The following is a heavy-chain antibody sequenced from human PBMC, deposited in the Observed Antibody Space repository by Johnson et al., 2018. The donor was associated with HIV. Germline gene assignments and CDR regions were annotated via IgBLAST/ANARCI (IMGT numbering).Heavy chain of an antibody. V-gene: IGHV3-30*14. CDR3: ARDRGVVVLHGAFDI. CDR2: ISYDGSNK. CDR1: GFTFSSYA. D-gene: IGHD2-2*01. J-gene: IGHJ3*02. Sequence: QVQLVESGGGVVQPGRSLRLSCAASGFTFSSYAMHWVRQAPGKGLEWVAVISYDGSNKYYADSVKGRFTISRDNSKNTLYLQMNSLRAEDTAVYYCARDRGVVVLHGAFDIWGQVTMVTVSS.